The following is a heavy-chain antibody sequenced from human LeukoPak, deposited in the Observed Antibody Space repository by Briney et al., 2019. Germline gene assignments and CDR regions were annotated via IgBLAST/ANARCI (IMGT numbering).Heavy chain of an antibody. CDR2: IDWDDDK. J-gene: IGHJ5*02. CDR1: GFSLSTSGMC. D-gene: IGHD3-22*01. Sequence: ESGPALVKPTQTLTLTCTFAGFSLSTSGMCVSWIRQPPGKALEWLARIDWDDDKYYSTSLKTTLTISKDTSKNQVVLTMTNMDPVDTATYYCARIRVYYDSSGYYSNWFDPWGQGTLVTVSS. CDR3: ARIRVYYDSSGYYSNWFDP. V-gene: IGHV2-70*11.